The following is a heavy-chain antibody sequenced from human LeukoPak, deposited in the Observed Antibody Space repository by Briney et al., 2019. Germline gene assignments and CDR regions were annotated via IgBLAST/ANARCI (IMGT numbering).Heavy chain of an antibody. Sequence: ASVKVSCKASGYTFTSYGISWVRQAPGQGLEWMGWISAYNGNTNYAQKLQGRVTMTTDTSTTTTYMELRSLRADDTAVYYGARGGIAVAGIWDDYWGQGTLVTVSS. CDR3: ARGGIAVAGIWDDY. D-gene: IGHD6-19*01. CDR1: GYTFTSYG. V-gene: IGHV1-18*01. CDR2: ISAYNGNT. J-gene: IGHJ4*02.